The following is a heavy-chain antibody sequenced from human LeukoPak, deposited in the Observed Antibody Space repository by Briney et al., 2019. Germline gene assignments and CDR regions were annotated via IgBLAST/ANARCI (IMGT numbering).Heavy chain of an antibody. D-gene: IGHD1-1*01. V-gene: IGHV4-30-2*01. CDR2: IYHSGST. Sequence: NPSETLSLTCTVSGGSISSGGYYWSWIRQPPGKGLEWIGYIYHSGSTYYNPSLKSRVTISVDRSKNQFSLKLSSVTAADTAVYYCARDMESGYNWNDDLPWGQGTLVTVSS. CDR3: ARDMESGYNWNDDLP. J-gene: IGHJ5*02. CDR1: GGSISSGGYY.